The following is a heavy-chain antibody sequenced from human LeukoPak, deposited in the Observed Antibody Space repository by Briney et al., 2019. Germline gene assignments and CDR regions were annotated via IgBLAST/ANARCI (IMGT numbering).Heavy chain of an antibody. CDR2: IGTAGDT. J-gene: IGHJ4*02. CDR3: ARGQWLVSGYYFDY. CDR1: GFTFSSYD. D-gene: IGHD6-19*01. Sequence: GGPLRLSCAASGFTFSSYDMHWVRQATGKGLEWVSAIGTAGDTYYPGSVKGRFTISRENAKNSLYLQMNSLRAGDTAVYYCARGQWLVSGYYFDYWGQGTLVTVSS. V-gene: IGHV3-13*01.